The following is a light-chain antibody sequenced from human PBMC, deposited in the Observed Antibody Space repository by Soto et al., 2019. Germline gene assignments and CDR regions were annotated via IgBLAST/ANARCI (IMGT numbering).Light chain of an antibody. V-gene: IGKV1-5*03. J-gene: IGKJ1*01. CDR2: RAT. CDR1: QSIGSW. Sequence: DIQMTQSPSTLSASVGARVTITCRASQSIGSWLAWYQQRPGKAPNLLIYRATSLERGVPSRFSGSGSGTEFTLTISSLQPDYLATYYCQQYNGYPWTFGQGTKVEIK. CDR3: QQYNGYPWT.